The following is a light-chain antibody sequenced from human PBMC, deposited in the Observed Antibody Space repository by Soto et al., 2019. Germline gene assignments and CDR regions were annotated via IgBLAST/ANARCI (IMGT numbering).Light chain of an antibody. Sequence: EIVMTHSPATLAVSPCEGATLSCGASQSVTSDLAWYQLKPGQAPRLLIYGASTRATGIPARFSGSGSGTDFTLTISSLAPEDFAIYYCHQRQSWPRTFGQGTKVDIK. CDR2: GAS. J-gene: IGKJ1*01. CDR3: HQRQSWPRT. CDR1: QSVTSD. V-gene: IGKV3-15*01.